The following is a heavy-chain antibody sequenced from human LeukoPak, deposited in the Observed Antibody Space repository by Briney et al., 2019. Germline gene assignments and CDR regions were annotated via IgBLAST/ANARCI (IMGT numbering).Heavy chain of an antibody. CDR1: GFTFSSYW. D-gene: IGHD6-13*01. Sequence: GGSLRLSCAPSGFTFSSYWMHCVRRAPGKGLVWVSRINCDGSSTSYADSVKGRFTISTDNAKSTLYLQMNSLRAEDTAVYYCARDRQPDAFDIWGQGTMVTVSS. J-gene: IGHJ3*02. CDR3: ARDRQPDAFDI. V-gene: IGHV3-74*01. CDR2: INCDGSST.